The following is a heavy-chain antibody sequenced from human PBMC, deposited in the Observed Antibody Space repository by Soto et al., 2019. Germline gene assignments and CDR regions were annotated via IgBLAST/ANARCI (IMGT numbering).Heavy chain of an antibody. Sequence: EVQLVESGGGLVQPGGSLRLSCAASGFTFGSYPMHWVRQAPGKGLEYVSAISTNGDSTFYANSVKGKFTISRDNSKNTLSLQMGSLRAEDVGVYYCATEGMSRPRWVFDYWGQGTLVTASS. J-gene: IGHJ4*02. CDR1: GFTFGSYP. CDR3: ATEGMSRPRWVFDY. D-gene: IGHD6-13*01. CDR2: ISTNGDST. V-gene: IGHV3-64*01.